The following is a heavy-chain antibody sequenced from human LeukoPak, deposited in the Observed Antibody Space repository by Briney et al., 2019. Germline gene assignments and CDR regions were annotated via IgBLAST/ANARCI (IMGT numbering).Heavy chain of an antibody. CDR2: ISYDGSNK. CDR1: GFTFSSYA. Sequence: GRSLRLSCAASGFTFSSYAMHWVRQAPGKGLEWVAVISYDGSNKYYADSVKDRFTISRDNSKNTLYLQMNSLRAEDTAVYYCAREYTRYCSGGSCSGVDYWGQGTLVTVSS. CDR3: AREYTRYCSGGSCSGVDY. J-gene: IGHJ4*02. D-gene: IGHD2-15*01. V-gene: IGHV3-30-3*01.